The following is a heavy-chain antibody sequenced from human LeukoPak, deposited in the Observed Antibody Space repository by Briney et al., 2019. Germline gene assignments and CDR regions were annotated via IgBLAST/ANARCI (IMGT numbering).Heavy chain of an antibody. CDR3: ARDSYSYGNSYYYYYMDV. CDR1: GYTFTSYG. V-gene: IGHV1-18*01. J-gene: IGHJ6*03. Sequence: ASVKVSCKASGYTFTSYGISWVRQAPGQGLEWMGWISAYNGNTNYAQKLQGRVTMTTDTSTSTAYMELRSLRSDDTAVHYCARDSYSYGNSYYYYYMDVWGKGTTVTVSS. CDR2: ISAYNGNT. D-gene: IGHD5-18*01.